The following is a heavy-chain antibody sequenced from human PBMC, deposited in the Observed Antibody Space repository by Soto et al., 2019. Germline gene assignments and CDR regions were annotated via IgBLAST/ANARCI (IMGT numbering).Heavy chain of an antibody. V-gene: IGHV3-23*01. CDR3: AKGGYCSSTSCRVGYYYYGMDV. D-gene: IGHD2-2*01. Sequence: GGSLRLSCAASGFTFSSYAMSWVRQAPGKGLEWVSAISGGGGSTYYADSVKGRFTISRDNSKNTLYLQMNSLRAEDTAVYYCAKGGYCSSTSCRVGYYYYGMDVWGQGTTVTVSS. CDR1: GFTFSSYA. CDR2: ISGGGGST. J-gene: IGHJ6*02.